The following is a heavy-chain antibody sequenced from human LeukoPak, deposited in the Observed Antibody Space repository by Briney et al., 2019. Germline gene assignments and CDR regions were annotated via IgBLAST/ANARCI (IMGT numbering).Heavy chain of an antibody. Sequence: GGSPRLSCGASGFAFSSYWMHWVRQAPGKGLVWVSRINSDGSSTNYADSVKGRFAISRDNAKNTLYLQMNSLRAEDTAVYYCTTGGYTYGSLVDYWGQGTLVTVSS. J-gene: IGHJ4*02. V-gene: IGHV3-74*01. CDR1: GFAFSSYW. D-gene: IGHD5-18*01. CDR3: TTGGYTYGSLVDY. CDR2: INSDGSST.